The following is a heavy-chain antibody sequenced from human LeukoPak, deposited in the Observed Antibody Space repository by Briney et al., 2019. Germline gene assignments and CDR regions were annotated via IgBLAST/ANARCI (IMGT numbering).Heavy chain of an antibody. J-gene: IGHJ4*02. D-gene: IGHD3-10*01. Sequence: PGGSLRLSCAASGLTFNKYWLTWVRQAPGKGLEWVANINQDDSQIYYLESVEGRFTITRDNAKNSLHLQMNSLRAEDTAVYYCARGYYYSETYYLSFFDYWGQGTLVTVSS. CDR1: GLTFNKYW. CDR2: INQDDSQI. V-gene: IGHV3-7*01. CDR3: ARGYYYSETYYLSFFDY.